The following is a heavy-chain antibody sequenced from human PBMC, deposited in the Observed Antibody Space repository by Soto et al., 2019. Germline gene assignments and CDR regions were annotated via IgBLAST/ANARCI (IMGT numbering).Heavy chain of an antibody. V-gene: IGHV4-59*01. D-gene: IGHD3-22*01. J-gene: IGHJ3*02. Sequence: QVQLQESGPGLVKPSETLSLTCTVSGGSISSYYWSWIRQPPGKGLEWIGYIYYSGSTNYNPSLKSRVTISVDTSKNQFSLKLSSVTAADTAVYYCARVHYYDSSGARGAFDIWGQGTMVTVSS. CDR1: GGSISSYY. CDR3: ARVHYYDSSGARGAFDI. CDR2: IYYSGST.